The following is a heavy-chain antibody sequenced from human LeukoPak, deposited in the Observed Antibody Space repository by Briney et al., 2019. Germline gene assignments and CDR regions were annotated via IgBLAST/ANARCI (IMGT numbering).Heavy chain of an antibody. D-gene: IGHD3-10*02. CDR1: GFTFSSYE. CDR3: AELGITMIGGV. Sequence: GGSLRLSCAASGFTFSSYEMHWVRQPPGKGLEWVSYISSSDSTIYYADSVKGRFTISRDNAKNSLYLQMNSLRAEDTAVYYCAELGITMIGGVWGKGTTVTISS. CDR2: ISSSDSTI. V-gene: IGHV3-48*03. J-gene: IGHJ6*04.